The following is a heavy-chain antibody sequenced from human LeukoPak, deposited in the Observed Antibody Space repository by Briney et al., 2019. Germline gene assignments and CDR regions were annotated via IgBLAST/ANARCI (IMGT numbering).Heavy chain of an antibody. CDR3: ARQGWVDGDGDWFDP. V-gene: IGHV5-51*01. CDR2: IYPNDSDT. Sequence: GESLKISCKTSGYNFIRYWIGWVRQMPGEGLEWMGIIYPNDSDTRYSPSFQGQVSISADKSTNTAYLQWSSLKASDTAMYYCARQGWVDGDGDWFDPWGQGTLVTVSS. J-gene: IGHJ5*02. D-gene: IGHD4-17*01. CDR1: GYNFIRYW.